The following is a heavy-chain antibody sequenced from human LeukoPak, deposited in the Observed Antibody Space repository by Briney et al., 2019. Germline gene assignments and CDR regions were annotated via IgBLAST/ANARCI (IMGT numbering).Heavy chain of an antibody. CDR2: ISSSGRNI. CDR3: ARVQTTVTTLDY. D-gene: IGHD4-17*01. J-gene: IGHJ4*02. CDR1: GFTFSNYE. Sequence: GGSLRLSCAASGFTFSNYEFNWVRQAPGTGLDWVSYISSSGRNIYYADSVKGRFTISRDNAKNSLYLQMNSLRAEDTAVYYCARVQTTVTTLDYWGQGTLVTVSS. V-gene: IGHV3-48*03.